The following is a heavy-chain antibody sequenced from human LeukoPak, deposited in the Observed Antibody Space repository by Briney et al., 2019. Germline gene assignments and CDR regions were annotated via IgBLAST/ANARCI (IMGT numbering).Heavy chain of an antibody. Sequence: ASVKVSCRASGYTFTGYNMHWVRQAPGLGLEWMGWINPNSGGTNYAQKFQGRVTMTRDTSISTAYMELSRLRSDDTAVYYCAVMGPSSGYYYRTPNTYYYYMDVWGKGTTVTVSS. V-gene: IGHV1-2*02. CDR3: AVMGPSSGYYYRTPNTYYYYMDV. CDR2: INPNSGGT. CDR1: GYTFTGYN. J-gene: IGHJ6*03. D-gene: IGHD3-22*01.